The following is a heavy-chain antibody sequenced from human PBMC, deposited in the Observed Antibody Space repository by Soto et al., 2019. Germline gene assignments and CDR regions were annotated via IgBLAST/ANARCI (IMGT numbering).Heavy chain of an antibody. J-gene: IGHJ3*02. D-gene: IGHD6-19*01. V-gene: IGHV4-39*01. Sequence: QLQLQESGPGLVKPSETLSLTCTVSGGSISSSSYYWGWIRQPPGKGLEWIGSIYYSGSTYYNPSPKKRIPISLDTSKNQFSLKLSSGAAADTAVYYCARNSRRKSSGSDAFDIWGQGTMVIVSS. CDR2: IYYSGST. CDR3: ARNSRRKSSGSDAFDI. CDR1: GGSISSSSYY.